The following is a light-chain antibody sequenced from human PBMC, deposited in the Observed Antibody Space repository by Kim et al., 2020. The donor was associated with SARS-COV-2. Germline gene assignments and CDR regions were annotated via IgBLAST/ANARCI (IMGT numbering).Light chain of an antibody. CDR3: QCYDSSLSGYV. CDR2: SNS. Sequence: QSVLTQPPSVSGAPGQRVTISCTGSSSNIGAGYDVHWYQQLLGTAPKLLIYSNSNRPSGVPDRFSGSKSDTSASLAITGLQAEDEADYYCQCYDSSLSGYVFGTGTKVTVL. J-gene: IGLJ1*01. V-gene: IGLV1-40*01. CDR1: SSNIGAGYD.